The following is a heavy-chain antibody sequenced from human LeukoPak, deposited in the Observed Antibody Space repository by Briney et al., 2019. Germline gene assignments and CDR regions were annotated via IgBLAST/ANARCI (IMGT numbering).Heavy chain of an antibody. D-gene: IGHD5-12*01. V-gene: IGHV1-2*02. CDR2: INTNNGGT. J-gene: IGHJ5*02. CDR3: AKDQNTGYANNWFDP. CDR1: GYSFTGYY. Sequence: GASVKVSCKASGYSFTGYYIHWVRQAPGQGLEWMGWINTNNGGTNFAQKFQGRVTMTRDTSISTAYMELSRLRSDDTAIYYCAKDQNTGYANNWFDPWGQGTLVTVSS.